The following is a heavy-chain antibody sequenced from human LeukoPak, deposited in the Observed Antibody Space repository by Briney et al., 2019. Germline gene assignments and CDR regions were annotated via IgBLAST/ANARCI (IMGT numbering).Heavy chain of an antibody. J-gene: IGHJ4*02. V-gene: IGHV3-23*01. D-gene: IGHD6-19*01. Sequence: PGGSLGLSCAVSGFTVSSNYMSWVRQAPGKGLEWVSAISGSGGSTYYADSVKGRFTISRDNSKNTLYLQMNSLRAEDTAVCYCAKSMRAVAGTVFDYWGQGTLVTVSS. CDR3: AKSMRAVAGTVFDY. CDR2: ISGSGGST. CDR1: GFTVSSNY.